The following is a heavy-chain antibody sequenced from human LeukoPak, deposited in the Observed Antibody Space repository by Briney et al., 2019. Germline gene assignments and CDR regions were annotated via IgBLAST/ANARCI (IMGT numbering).Heavy chain of an antibody. CDR3: ARAMPHDNWFDP. Sequence: PGGSLRLSCAASGFTFGNNGMSWVRQAPGKGLVWVARINGDASNTTYADSVKGRFTISRDNAKNTLYLQMNSLRVDDTAVYYCARAMPHDNWFDPWGQGSLVTVSS. CDR2: INGDASNT. J-gene: IGHJ5*02. D-gene: IGHD2-2*01. V-gene: IGHV3-74*03. CDR1: GFTFGNNG.